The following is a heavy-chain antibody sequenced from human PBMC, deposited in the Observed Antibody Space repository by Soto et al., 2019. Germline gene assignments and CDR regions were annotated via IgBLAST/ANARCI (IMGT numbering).Heavy chain of an antibody. J-gene: IGHJ4*02. CDR2: ISGSGGST. CDR1: GFTFSSYA. CDR3: AKAHYDYIWGSYRYLGDFDY. D-gene: IGHD3-16*02. Sequence: EAQLLESGGGLVQPGGSLRLSCAASGFTFSSYAMSWVRQAPGKGLEWVSAISGSGGSTYYADSVKGRFTISRDNSKNTLYLQMNSLRAEDTAVYYCAKAHYDYIWGSYRYLGDFDYWGQGTLVTVSS. V-gene: IGHV3-23*01.